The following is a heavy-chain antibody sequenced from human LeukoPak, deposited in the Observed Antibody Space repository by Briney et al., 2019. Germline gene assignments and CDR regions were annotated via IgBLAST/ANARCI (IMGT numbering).Heavy chain of an antibody. V-gene: IGHV5-51*01. Sequence: GESLKISCKASGYSFTSYWIGWVRRMPGKGLEWMGIIYPGDSDTRYSPSFQGQVTISADKSITTAYLQWSSLKASDTAIYFCARHLMGLSKVGFDYWGQGTLVTVSS. CDR3: ARHLMGLSKVGFDY. CDR1: GYSFTSYW. CDR2: IYPGDSDT. J-gene: IGHJ4*02. D-gene: IGHD2-8*01.